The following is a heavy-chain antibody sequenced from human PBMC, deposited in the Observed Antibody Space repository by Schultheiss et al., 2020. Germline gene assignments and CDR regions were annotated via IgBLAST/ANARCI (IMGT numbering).Heavy chain of an antibody. J-gene: IGHJ4*02. CDR3: ARLFYQSGSHDY. V-gene: IGHV4-39*01. CDR1: GGSISSSNW. CDR2: IYYSGST. D-gene: IGHD1-26*01. Sequence: SQTLSLTCAVSGGSISSSNWWSWVRQPPGKGLEWIGSIYYSGSTYYNPSLKSRVTISVDTSKNQFSLKLSSVTAADTAVYYCARLFYQSGSHDYWGQGTLVTVSS.